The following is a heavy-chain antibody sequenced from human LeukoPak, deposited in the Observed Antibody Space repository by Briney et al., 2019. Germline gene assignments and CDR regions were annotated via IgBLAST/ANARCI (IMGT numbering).Heavy chain of an antibody. V-gene: IGHV3-7*01. Sequence: GGALRLFLSASGFTFSSYLMSWVRQAPGKGVGGVANKKKNGSEKYYVDSVKGRFTISRDNAKNSLYLQMNSLRAEDTAVYYCARARAYCSSTSCYTAYFDYWGQGTLVTVSS. J-gene: IGHJ4*02. D-gene: IGHD2-2*02. CDR2: KKKNGSEK. CDR1: GFTFSSYL. CDR3: ARARAYCSSTSCYTAYFDY.